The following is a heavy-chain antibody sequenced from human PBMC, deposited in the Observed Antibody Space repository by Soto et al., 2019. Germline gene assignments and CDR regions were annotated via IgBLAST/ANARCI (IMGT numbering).Heavy chain of an antibody. CDR2: ISYDGSNK. CDR1: GFTFSSYG. D-gene: IGHD3-22*01. Sequence: QVQLVESGGGVVQPGRSLRLSCAASGFTFSSYGMHWVRQAPGKGLEWVAVISYDGSNKYYADSVKGRFTISRDNSKNTLYLQMNSLRAEDTAVYYCAKDGSVVVINYFDYWGQGTLVTVSS. CDR3: AKDGSVVVINYFDY. J-gene: IGHJ4*02. V-gene: IGHV3-30*18.